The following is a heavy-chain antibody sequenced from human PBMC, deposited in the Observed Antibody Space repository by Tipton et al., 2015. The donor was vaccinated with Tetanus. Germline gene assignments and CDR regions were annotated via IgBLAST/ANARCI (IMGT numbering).Heavy chain of an antibody. V-gene: IGHV5-51*01. CDR2: ISPGDSDT. D-gene: IGHD3-22*01. Sequence: QLVQSGVELKKPGESLRISCKGSGYSFTNYWIGWVRQMPGKGLEWVAIISPGDSDTRYSPSFQGQVPIPADTSISTAYLQWSSLKASDTAMYYCARHGRDYYDSSDYYWRVDYWGQGTLVTVSS. J-gene: IGHJ4*02. CDR1: GYSFTNYW. CDR3: ARHGRDYYDSSDYYWRVDY.